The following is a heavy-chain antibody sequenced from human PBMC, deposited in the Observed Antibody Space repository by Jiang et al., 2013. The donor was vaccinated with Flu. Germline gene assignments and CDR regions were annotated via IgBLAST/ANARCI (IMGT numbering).Heavy chain of an antibody. D-gene: IGHD6-13*01. CDR1: GDSVSSNSAA. V-gene: IGHV6-1*01. J-gene: IGHJ4*02. CDR2: TYYRSKWFT. CDR3: TREGSSLYAKFEY. Sequence: SQTLSLTCSISGDSVSSNSAAWNWIRQSPSRGLEWLGRTYYRSKWFTDYAPSVSSRITINPDTSKNQFSLQLNAVTPEDAAVYFCTREGSSLYAKFEYWGQGTLVT.